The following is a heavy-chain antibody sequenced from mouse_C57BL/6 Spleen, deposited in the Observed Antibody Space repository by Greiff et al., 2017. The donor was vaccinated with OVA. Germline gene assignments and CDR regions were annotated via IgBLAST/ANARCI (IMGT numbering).Heavy chain of an antibody. CDR2: INPNNGGT. Sequence: SGPELVKPGASVKIPCKASGYTFTDYNMDWVKQSHGKSLEWIGDINPNNGGTIYNQKFKGKATLTVDKSSSTAYMELRSLTSEDTAVYYCAREAYYYGSSQYFDVWGTGTTVTVSS. CDR1: GYTFTDYN. J-gene: IGHJ1*03. CDR3: AREAYYYGSSQYFDV. D-gene: IGHD1-1*01. V-gene: IGHV1-18*01.